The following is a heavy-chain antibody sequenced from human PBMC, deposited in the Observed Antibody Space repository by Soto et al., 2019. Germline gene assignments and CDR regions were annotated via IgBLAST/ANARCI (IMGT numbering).Heavy chain of an antibody. CDR1: GGSIRNVNYH. V-gene: IGHV4-39*01. J-gene: IGHJ5*02. CDR3: ARHEDWPAGWFDP. CDR2: MYYSGGT. D-gene: IGHD3-9*01. Sequence: SATLSLSCIGSGGSIRNVNYHWGWIRQPPGKGLEWIGSMYYSGGTYYNPSLKSRVTISVLTSKNQFSLKLRSVTAADTAVYYCARHEDWPAGWFDPWGQG.